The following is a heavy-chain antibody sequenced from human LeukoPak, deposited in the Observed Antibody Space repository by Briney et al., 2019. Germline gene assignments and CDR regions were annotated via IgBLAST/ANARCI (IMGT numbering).Heavy chain of an antibody. CDR3: ASSSGTTRGAFDI. CDR2: IYYSGST. CDR1: GCSISSGDYY. J-gene: IGHJ3*02. Sequence: SQTLSLTCTVSGCSISSGDYYWSWIRQPPGKGLEWIGYIYYSGSTYYNPSLKSRVTISVDTSKNQFSLKLSSVTAADTAVYYCASSSGTTRGAFDIWGQGTMVTVSS. V-gene: IGHV4-30-4*08. D-gene: IGHD4-11*01.